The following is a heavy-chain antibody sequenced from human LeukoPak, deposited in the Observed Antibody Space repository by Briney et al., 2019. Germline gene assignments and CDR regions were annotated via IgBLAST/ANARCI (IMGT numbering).Heavy chain of an antibody. Sequence: SETLSLTCTVSGGTISRHYWSWIRQPPGKGLEWIAYIDYSGSTNYNPSLRSRLTISVDASKNQVSLKLSSVTAADTAVYYCARGYSSSWNYFDYWGQGTLVTVSS. CDR1: GGTISRHY. CDR2: IDYSGST. D-gene: IGHD6-13*01. J-gene: IGHJ4*02. CDR3: ARGYSSSWNYFDY. V-gene: IGHV4-59*11.